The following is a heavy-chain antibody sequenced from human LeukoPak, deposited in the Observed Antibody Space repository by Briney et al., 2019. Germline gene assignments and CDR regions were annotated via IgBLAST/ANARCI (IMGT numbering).Heavy chain of an antibody. V-gene: IGHV1-8*03. J-gene: IGHJ4*02. Sequence: ASVKVSCKASGYTFTSYDINWVRQATGQGLEWMGWMNPNSGNTGYAQKFQGRVTITRNTSISTAYMELSSLRSEDTAVYYCAGYDSSGYYTDYWGQGTLVTVSS. D-gene: IGHD3-22*01. CDR3: AGYDSSGYYTDY. CDR1: GYTFTSYD. CDR2: MNPNSGNT.